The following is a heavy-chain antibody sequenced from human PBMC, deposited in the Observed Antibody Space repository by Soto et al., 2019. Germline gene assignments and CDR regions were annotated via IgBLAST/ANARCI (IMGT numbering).Heavy chain of an antibody. D-gene: IGHD1-20*01. J-gene: IGHJ4*02. CDR3: ARITGTVDY. CDR1: GYSINRGYY. CDR2: IYYSGST. Sequence: SETLSLTCSVSGYSINRGYYWGWIRQPPGKGLEWIGSIYYSGSTYYNPSLKSRVTISVDTSKNQFSLKLSSVTAADTAVYYCARITGTVDYWGQGTLVTVSS. V-gene: IGHV4-38-2*02.